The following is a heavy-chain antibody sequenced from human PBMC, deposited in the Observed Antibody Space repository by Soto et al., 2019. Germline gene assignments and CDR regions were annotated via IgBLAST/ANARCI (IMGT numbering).Heavy chain of an antibody. CDR1: GGTFSSYT. CDR2: IIPILGIA. CDR3: ARETFGGYSYGYIDY. V-gene: IGHV1-69*08. Sequence: QVQLVQSGAEVTKPGSSVKVSCKASGGTFSSYTINWVRQAPGQGLEWLGRIIPILGIADYAQNFQGRVTITADKSTSTACMELSSLRSEDTAVYYCARETFGGYSYGYIDYWGQGTLVTVSS. J-gene: IGHJ4*02. D-gene: IGHD5-18*01.